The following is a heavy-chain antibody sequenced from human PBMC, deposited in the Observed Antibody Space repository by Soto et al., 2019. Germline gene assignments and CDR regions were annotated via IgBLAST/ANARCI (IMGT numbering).Heavy chain of an antibody. CDR3: ARDLAVGWFDP. J-gene: IGHJ5*02. CDR2: INVYNGNK. Sequence: QVQLVQSGAEVKKPGASVKVSCKTSGYTFRSYSISWVRQAPGQGLEWMGWINVYNGNKKYAQNLQGRVTMTTDTATSTAYMELRSLRSDDTDVYYCARDLAVGWFDPWGQGTLVTVSS. CDR1: GYTFRSYS. D-gene: IGHD2-2*01. V-gene: IGHV1-18*01.